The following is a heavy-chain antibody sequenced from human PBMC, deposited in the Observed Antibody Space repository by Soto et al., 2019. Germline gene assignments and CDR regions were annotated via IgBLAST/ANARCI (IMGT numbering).Heavy chain of an antibody. D-gene: IGHD6-19*01. V-gene: IGHV4-39*01. CDR1: GGSVTSGRDY. CDR3: ARTTRLLIAVAGHNWFDP. J-gene: IGHJ5*02. Sequence: SETLSLTCSVSGGSVTSGRDYWGWIRQTPGKGLEWIGSIYYIGSTYVNPSLKSRVTISVDTSKNQFSLKLSSVTAADTAVYYCARTTRLLIAVAGHNWFDPWGQGTLVTVSS. CDR2: IYYIGST.